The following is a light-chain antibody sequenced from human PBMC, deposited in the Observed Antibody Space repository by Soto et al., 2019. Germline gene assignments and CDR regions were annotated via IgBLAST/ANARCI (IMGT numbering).Light chain of an antibody. CDR1: QSVTSK. Sequence: EIVMTQSPATLSVSPGERVTLSCRASQSVTSKLAWYQQKPGQAPRLLIYGASTRATGIPARFSGSGSGTEFTLTISSLQSEDFAVYYCQQYDNWPRTLGQGTKVDIK. J-gene: IGKJ1*01. CDR3: QQYDNWPRT. CDR2: GAS. V-gene: IGKV3-15*01.